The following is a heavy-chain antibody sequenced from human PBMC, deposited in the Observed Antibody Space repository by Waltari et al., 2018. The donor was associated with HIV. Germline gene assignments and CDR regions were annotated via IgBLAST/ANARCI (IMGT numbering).Heavy chain of an antibody. CDR3: ARKAIAALPNGMDV. CDR1: GYTFTSYD. CDR2: MNPNSGNT. D-gene: IGHD6-6*01. Sequence: QVQLVQSGAEVKKPGASVKVSCKASGYTFTSYDINWVRQATGQGLEWMGWMNPNSGNTGYAQKCQGRVTMTRNTSISTAYMELSSLRSEDTAVYYCARKAIAALPNGMDVWGQGTTVTVSS. V-gene: IGHV1-8*01. J-gene: IGHJ6*02.